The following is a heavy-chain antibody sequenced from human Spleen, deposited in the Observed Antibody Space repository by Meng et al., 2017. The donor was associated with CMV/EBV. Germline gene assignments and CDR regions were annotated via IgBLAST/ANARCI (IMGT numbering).Heavy chain of an antibody. CDR1: GFTFDDFG. Sequence: GGSLRLSCAASGFTFDDFGMNWVRQAPGKGLEWVSYISSSGSTIYYADSVKGRFTISRDNAKNSLYLQMSSLRAEDTAVYYCARSCNATSCPADWGQGTLVTVSS. CDR3: ARSCNATSCPAD. J-gene: IGHJ4*02. V-gene: IGHV3-48*03. CDR2: ISSSGSTI. D-gene: IGHD2/OR15-2a*01.